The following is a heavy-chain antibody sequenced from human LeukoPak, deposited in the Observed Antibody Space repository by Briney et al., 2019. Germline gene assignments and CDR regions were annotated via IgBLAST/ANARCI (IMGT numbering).Heavy chain of an antibody. CDR3: ARDATYSPKGFDP. Sequence: SETLSLTCTVSGYSISSGYYWGWIRQPPGKGLEWIGSIYYGGSTYYNPSLKSRVTISVDTSKNQFSLKLRYVTAADTAVYFCARDATYSPKGFDPWGQGTLITVSS. V-gene: IGHV4-38-2*02. D-gene: IGHD2-21*01. J-gene: IGHJ5*02. CDR1: GYSISSGYY. CDR2: IYYGGST.